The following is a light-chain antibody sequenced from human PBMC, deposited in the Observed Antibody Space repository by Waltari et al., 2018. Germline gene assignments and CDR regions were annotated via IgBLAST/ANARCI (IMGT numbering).Light chain of an antibody. CDR3: AAWDDSLNGVV. Sequence: QSVLTQPPSASGTPGQRVTISCSGSSSNVGSNTVNWYQQLSGMAPKLLIYSNTQRPSGVPDRFSGSKSGTSASLAISGLQSEDDADYYCAAWDDSLNGVVFGGGTKLTVL. J-gene: IGLJ2*01. CDR2: SNT. V-gene: IGLV1-44*01. CDR1: SSNVGSNT.